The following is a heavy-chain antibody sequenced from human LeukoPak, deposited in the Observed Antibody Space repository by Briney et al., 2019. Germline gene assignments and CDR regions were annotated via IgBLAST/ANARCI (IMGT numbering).Heavy chain of an antibody. V-gene: IGHV3-53*01. J-gene: IGHJ4*02. Sequence: PGGSLRLSCAASGFTVSSNYMSWVRQAPGKGLEWVSVIYSGGSTYYADSVKGRFTISRDNSKNTLYLQMNSLRAEDTAVYYCARSHIAPTQRYYFDYWGQGTLVTVSS. CDR2: IYSGGST. D-gene: IGHD6-13*01. CDR1: GFTVSSNY. CDR3: ARSHIAPTQRYYFDY.